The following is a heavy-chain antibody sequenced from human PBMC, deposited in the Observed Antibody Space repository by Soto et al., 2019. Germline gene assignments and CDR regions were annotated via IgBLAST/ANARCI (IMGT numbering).Heavy chain of an antibody. V-gene: IGHV3-21*01. J-gene: IGHJ4*02. D-gene: IGHD6-13*01. Sequence: EVQLVESGGGLVKPGGSLRLSCAASGFTFSSYSMNWVRQAPGKGLEWVSSISSSRSYIYYADSVKGRFTISRDNAKNSLYLQMNSLRAEDTAVYYCARMSGQLVAFDYWGQGTLVTVSS. CDR3: ARMSGQLVAFDY. CDR2: ISSSRSYI. CDR1: GFTFSSYS.